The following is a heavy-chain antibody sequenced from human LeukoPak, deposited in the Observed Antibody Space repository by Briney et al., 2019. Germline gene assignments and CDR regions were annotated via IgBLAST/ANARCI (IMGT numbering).Heavy chain of an antibody. Sequence: GGSLRLSCAASGFTFSSYAMSWVRQAPGKGLEWVSAISGSGGSTYYADSVKGRFTISRDNSKNTLYLQMNSLRAEDTAVYYCAKGVAAAGIYYYYYGMDVWGQGTMVTVSS. CDR2: ISGSGGST. CDR1: GFTFSSYA. CDR3: AKGVAAAGIYYYYYGMDV. D-gene: IGHD6-13*01. J-gene: IGHJ6*02. V-gene: IGHV3-23*01.